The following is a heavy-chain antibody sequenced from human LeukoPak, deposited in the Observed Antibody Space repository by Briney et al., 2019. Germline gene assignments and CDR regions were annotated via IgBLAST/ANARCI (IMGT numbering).Heavy chain of an antibody. CDR3: AGYYASGVSAYDYFGMDV. D-gene: IGHD3-10*01. V-gene: IGHV4-38-2*01. Sequence: PSETLSLTCAVSGFSISSGYYWGWIRQPPGKGLEWIGSMSHNRGTYYNSSLKSRVTISMDTSKNQCSLRLSSVTAADTAVYYCAGYYASGVSAYDYFGMDVWGKGTTVTVSS. CDR2: MSHNRGT. J-gene: IGHJ6*04. CDR1: GFSISSGYY.